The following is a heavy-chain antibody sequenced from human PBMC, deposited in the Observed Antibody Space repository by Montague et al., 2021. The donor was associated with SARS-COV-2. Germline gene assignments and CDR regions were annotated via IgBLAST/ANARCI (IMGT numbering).Heavy chain of an antibody. CDR2: IYYSGST. V-gene: IGHV4-39*01. Sequence: SEILSLTCTVSGGSISSSSYYWGWIRQPPGKGLEWIGSIYYSGSTYYNPSLKSRVTISVDTSKNLFSLKLSSVTAADTAVYYCARLASGWWELTLDYWGQGTLVTVSS. D-gene: IGHD2-15*01. CDR1: GGSISSSSYY. CDR3: ARLASGWWELTLDY. J-gene: IGHJ4*02.